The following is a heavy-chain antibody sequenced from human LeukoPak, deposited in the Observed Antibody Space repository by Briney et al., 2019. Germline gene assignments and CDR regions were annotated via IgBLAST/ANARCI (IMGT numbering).Heavy chain of an antibody. CDR2: IKQDGSEK. CDR1: GFSFSSYW. D-gene: IGHD3-10*01. Sequence: GGSLRLSCEASGFSFSSYWMTWVRQAPGKGLEWVANIKQDGSEKYYVDSVKGRFTISRDYAKISVFLQMNSLRAEDTAVYYCAREDYYGSGNYVAWGGAFDVWGRGTTVTVSS. CDR3: AREDYYGSGNYVAWGGAFDV. J-gene: IGHJ3*01. V-gene: IGHV3-7*01.